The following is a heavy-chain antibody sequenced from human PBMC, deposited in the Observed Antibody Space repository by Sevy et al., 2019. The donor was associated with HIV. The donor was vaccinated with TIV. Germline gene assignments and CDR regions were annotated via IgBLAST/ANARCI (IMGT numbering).Heavy chain of an antibody. J-gene: IGHJ4*02. D-gene: IGHD3-10*01. CDR3: AKDAYYYASTCLDK. CDR1: GFDFNSYG. V-gene: IGHV3-30*02. CDR2: IRYDGSEK. Sequence: GGSLRLSCAASGFDFNSYGMHWVRQAPGKGLEWVAFIRYDGSEKDYIESVKGRFTMSRDNSKNTLYLQMSSLRAEDTALYYCAKDAYYYASTCLDKWGPGTLVTVSS.